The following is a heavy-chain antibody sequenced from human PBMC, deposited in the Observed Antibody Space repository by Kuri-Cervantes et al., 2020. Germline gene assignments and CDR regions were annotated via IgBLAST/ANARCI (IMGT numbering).Heavy chain of an antibody. D-gene: IGHD3-16*01. Sequence: GESLKISCAASGFTFSSYGMHWVRQAPGKGLEWVAVISYDGSNKYYADSVKGRFTISRDNSKNSLYLQMDSLRDEDTAVYYCARDAGYHYDRFDYWGQGTLVTVSS. V-gene: IGHV3-30*03. J-gene: IGHJ4*02. CDR1: GFTFSSYG. CDR2: ISYDGSNK. CDR3: ARDAGYHYDRFDY.